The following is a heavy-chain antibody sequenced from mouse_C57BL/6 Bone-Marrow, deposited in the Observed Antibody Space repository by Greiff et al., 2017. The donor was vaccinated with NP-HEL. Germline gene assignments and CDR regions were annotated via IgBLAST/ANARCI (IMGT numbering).Heavy chain of an antibody. V-gene: IGHV2-2*01. CDR2: IWSGGST. D-gene: IGHD2-3*01. CDR1: GFSLTSYG. J-gene: IGHJ4*01. Sequence: VKLVESGPGLVQPSQSLSITCTVSGFSLTSYGVHWVRQSPGKGLEWLGVIWSGGSTDYNAAFISRLSISKDNSKSQVFFKMNSLQADDTAIYYCATYDGYYVGYAMDYWGQGTSVTVSS. CDR3: ATYDGYYVGYAMDY.